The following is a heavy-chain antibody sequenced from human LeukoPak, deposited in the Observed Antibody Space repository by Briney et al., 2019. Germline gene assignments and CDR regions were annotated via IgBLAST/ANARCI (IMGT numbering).Heavy chain of an antibody. V-gene: IGHV3-9*01. J-gene: IGHJ3*02. CDR1: GFTFDDYA. Sequence: GRSLRLSCAASGFTFDDYAMHWVRQAPGKGLEWVSGISWDSGSIGYADSVKGRFTISRDNAKNSLYLQMNSLRAEDTALYYCAKDRSRFGEDAFDIWGQGTMVTVSS. CDR2: ISWDSGSI. D-gene: IGHD3-10*01. CDR3: AKDRSRFGEDAFDI.